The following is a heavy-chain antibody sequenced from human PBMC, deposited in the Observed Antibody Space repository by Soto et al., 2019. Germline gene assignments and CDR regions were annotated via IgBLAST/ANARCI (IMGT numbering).Heavy chain of an antibody. CDR1: GGTFSSYA. D-gene: IGHD2-2*01. CDR2: IIPICGTA. CDR3: ARGRVSVVVPAARGWFDR. Sequence: QVPLVQSGAAVKKPGSSVKVSCKASGGTFSSYAISWVRQAPGQGLEGMGGIIPICGTANYAQKFQGRVTITADECTSTAYMELSSLRYEDTAVYYGARGRVSVVVPAARGWFDRWGQGTLVTVSS. J-gene: IGHJ5*02. V-gene: IGHV1-69*01.